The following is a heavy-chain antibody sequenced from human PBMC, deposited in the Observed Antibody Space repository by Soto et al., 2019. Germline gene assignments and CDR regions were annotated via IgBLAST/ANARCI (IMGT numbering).Heavy chain of an antibody. V-gene: IGHV4-61*01. CDR1: GGSVSSGSYY. Sequence: QVQLQESGPGLVKPSETLSLTCTVSGGSVSSGSYYWSWIRQPPGKGLEWIGYIYYSGSTNYNPSLKSRVTISVDTAKQPFALKLSSVTAADTAVYYCARELELNWFDPWGQGTLVTVSS. D-gene: IGHD1-7*01. CDR2: IYYSGST. CDR3: ARELELNWFDP. J-gene: IGHJ5*02.